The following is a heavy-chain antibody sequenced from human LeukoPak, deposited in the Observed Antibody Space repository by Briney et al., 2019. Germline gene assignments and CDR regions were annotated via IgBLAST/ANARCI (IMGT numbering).Heavy chain of an antibody. J-gene: IGHJ4*02. V-gene: IGHV1-2*04. CDR2: INPNSGGT. Sequence: ASVKVSCKASGYTFTGYYMHWVRQAPGQGLEWMGWINPNSGGTNYAQKFQGWVTMTRDTSISTAYMELSRLRSDDTAVYYCASGDYYDSSGYYYYFDYWGQGTLVTVSS. CDR1: GYTFTGYY. CDR3: ASGDYYDSSGYYYYFDY. D-gene: IGHD3-22*01.